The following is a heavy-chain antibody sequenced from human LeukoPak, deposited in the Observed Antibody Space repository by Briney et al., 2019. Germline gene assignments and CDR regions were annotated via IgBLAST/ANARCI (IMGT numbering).Heavy chain of an antibody. D-gene: IGHD1-26*01. V-gene: IGHV5-51*01. Sequence: GESLKISCKGSGYRFTSYWIGWVRQMPGEGLEWVGLIYPGDSNTRYSPSFQGQVTISADKSINTAYLQWSSLRTSDTAMYYCTRDWELGYWGQGTLVTVSS. CDR1: GYRFTSYW. CDR2: IYPGDSNT. CDR3: TRDWELGY. J-gene: IGHJ4*02.